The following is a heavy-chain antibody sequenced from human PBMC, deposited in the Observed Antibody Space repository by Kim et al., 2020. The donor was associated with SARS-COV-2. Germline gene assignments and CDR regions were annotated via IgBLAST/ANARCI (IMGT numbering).Heavy chain of an antibody. CDR2: IDPSDSYT. CDR3: AARGSGSYHPVDY. Sequence: GESLKISCKGSGYSFTSYWISWVRQMPGKGLEWMGRIDPSDSYTNYSPSFQGHVTISADKSISTAYLQWSSLKASDTAMYYCAARGSGSYHPVDYWGQGTLVTVSS. D-gene: IGHD3-10*01. CDR1: GYSFTSYW. V-gene: IGHV5-10-1*01. J-gene: IGHJ4*02.